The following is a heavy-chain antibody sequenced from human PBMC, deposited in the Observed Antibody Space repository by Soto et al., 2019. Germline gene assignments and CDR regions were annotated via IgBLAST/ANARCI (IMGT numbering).Heavy chain of an antibody. Sequence: GGSLRLSCAASGFTFSSYSMNWVRQAAVKGLEWVSYISSSSSTIYYADSVKGRFTISRDNAKNSLYLQMNSLRAEDTAVYYCARDELEDIVVVVAATGAFDIWGQGTMVTVSS. CDR3: ARDELEDIVVVVAATGAFDI. D-gene: IGHD2-15*01. J-gene: IGHJ3*02. V-gene: IGHV3-48*01. CDR1: GFTFSSYS. CDR2: ISSSSSTI.